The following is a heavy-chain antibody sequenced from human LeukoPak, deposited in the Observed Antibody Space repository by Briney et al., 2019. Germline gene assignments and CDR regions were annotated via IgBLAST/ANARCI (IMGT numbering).Heavy chain of an antibody. Sequence: GASVKVSCKASGFTFTVYCMHGVRQAPGQGLEWMGLINPKSGGTNYAQKFQGRVTMTRDTSSSTTYMELSRIRSDDTAVYYCARDLGISGWYAPPLGYFDYWGQGTLVTVSS. J-gene: IGHJ4*02. CDR1: GFTFTVYC. D-gene: IGHD6-19*01. CDR3: ARDLGISGWYAPPLGYFDY. V-gene: IGHV1-2*02. CDR2: INPKSGGT.